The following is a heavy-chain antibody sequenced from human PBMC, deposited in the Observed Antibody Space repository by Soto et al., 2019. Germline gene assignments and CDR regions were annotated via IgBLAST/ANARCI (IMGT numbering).Heavy chain of an antibody. Sequence: ASGKVSCKASGYTFTRYGISWVRHAPGQGLEWRGWISAYNGNTNYAQKLQGRVTMTTDTSTSTAYMELRSLRSDDTAVYYCARVPTFHSSGLHPDYWGQGTLVTVSS. V-gene: IGHV1-18*01. D-gene: IGHD6-19*01. CDR2: ISAYNGNT. CDR1: GYTFTRYG. J-gene: IGHJ4*02. CDR3: ARVPTFHSSGLHPDY.